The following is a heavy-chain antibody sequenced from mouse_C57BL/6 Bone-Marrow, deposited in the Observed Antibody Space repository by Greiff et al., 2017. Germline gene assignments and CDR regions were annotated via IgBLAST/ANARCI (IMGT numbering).Heavy chain of an antibody. Sequence: QVQLQQPGAELVRPGSSVKLSCKASGYTFTSYWMDWVKQRPGQGLEWIGNIYPSDSETHYNQKFKDKATLTVDKSSSTAYMQLSNLTSEDSAVYYCASHDYDEGYWGQGTTLTVAS. CDR2: IYPSDSET. D-gene: IGHD2-4*01. CDR3: ASHDYDEGY. CDR1: GYTFTSYW. J-gene: IGHJ2*01. V-gene: IGHV1-61*01.